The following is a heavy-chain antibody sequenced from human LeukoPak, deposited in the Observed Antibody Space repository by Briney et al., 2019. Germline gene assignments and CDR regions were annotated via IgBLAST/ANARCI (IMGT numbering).Heavy chain of an antibody. CDR3: ARAPAPHYVWGSYRPYYFDY. CDR2: INWNGGST. V-gene: IGHV3-20*04. J-gene: IGHJ4*02. CDR1: GFTFDDYA. Sequence: LTGGSLRLSCAASGFTFDDYAMHWVRQGPGKGLEWVSGINWNGGSTGYADSVKGRFTISRDNAKNSLYLQMNSLRAEDTALYYCARAPAPHYVWGSYRPYYFDYWGQGTLVTVSS. D-gene: IGHD3-16*02.